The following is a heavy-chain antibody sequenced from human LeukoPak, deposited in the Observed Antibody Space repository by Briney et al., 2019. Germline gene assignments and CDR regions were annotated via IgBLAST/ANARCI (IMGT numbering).Heavy chain of an antibody. V-gene: IGHV4-4*07. Sequence: PETLSLTRTVSGGSLSSYYWSWIRQPPGKGLEWIGRIYTSGSTNYNPSLKSRVTMSVDTSKNQFSLKLSSVTAADTAVYYCARDSHYYGSGRVYYYGMDVWGQGTTVTVSS. CDR1: GGSLSSYY. CDR2: IYTSGST. CDR3: ARDSHYYGSGRVYYYGMDV. J-gene: IGHJ6*02. D-gene: IGHD3-10*01.